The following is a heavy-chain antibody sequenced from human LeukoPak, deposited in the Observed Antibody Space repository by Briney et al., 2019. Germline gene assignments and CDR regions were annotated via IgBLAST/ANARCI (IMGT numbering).Heavy chain of an antibody. D-gene: IGHD6-19*01. CDR3: ATDPRRASGWYRARDYYYYMDV. CDR2: FDPEDGET. CDR1: GYTLTELS. V-gene: IGHV1-24*01. Sequence: ASVKVSCKVSGYTLTELSMHWVRQAPGKGLEWMGGFDPEDGETIYAQKFQGRVTMTEDTSTDTAYMELSSLRSEDTAVYYCATDPRRASGWYRARDYYYYMDVWGKGTTVTVSS. J-gene: IGHJ6*03.